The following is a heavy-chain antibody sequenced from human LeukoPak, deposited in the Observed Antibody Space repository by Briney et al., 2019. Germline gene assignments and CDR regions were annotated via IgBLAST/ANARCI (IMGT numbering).Heavy chain of an antibody. J-gene: IGHJ1*01. CDR3: ARGGTAAAVIYFQH. D-gene: IGHD6-13*01. Sequence: PGGSLRLSCAASGFTFNNYWMHWVRRAPGKGLEWVAVIWYDGSNKYYADSVKGRFTISRDNSKNTLYLQMNSLRAEDTAVYYCARGGTAAAVIYFQHWGQGTLVTVSS. V-gene: IGHV3-33*08. CDR1: GFTFNNYW. CDR2: IWYDGSNK.